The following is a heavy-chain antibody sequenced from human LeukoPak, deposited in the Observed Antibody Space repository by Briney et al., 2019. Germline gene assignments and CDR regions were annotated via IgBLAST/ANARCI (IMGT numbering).Heavy chain of an antibody. CDR1: GYTFTSYG. Sequence: ASVKVSCKASGYTFTSYGISWVRQAPGQGLEWMGWISAYNGNTNYAQKLQGRVTMTTDTSTSTAYMELRSLRSDDTAVYYCARFDIAVAGTGWFDPWGQGTLVTVSS. CDR3: ARFDIAVAGTGWFDP. D-gene: IGHD6-19*01. J-gene: IGHJ5*02. V-gene: IGHV1-18*01. CDR2: ISAYNGNT.